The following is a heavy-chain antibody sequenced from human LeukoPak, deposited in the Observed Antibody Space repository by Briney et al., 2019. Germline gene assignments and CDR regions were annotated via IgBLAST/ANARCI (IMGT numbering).Heavy chain of an antibody. CDR3: ARLAVGATGFFDY. D-gene: IGHD1-26*01. CDR1: GFTFSTYW. J-gene: IGHJ4*02. CDR2: ISSNGGST. V-gene: IGHV3-64*01. Sequence: GGSLRLSCAASGFTFSTYWIHWVRQAPGKGLEYVSAISSNGGSTYYANSVKGRFTISRDNSKNTLYLQMGSLRAEDMAVYYCARLAVGATGFFDYWGQGTLVTVSS.